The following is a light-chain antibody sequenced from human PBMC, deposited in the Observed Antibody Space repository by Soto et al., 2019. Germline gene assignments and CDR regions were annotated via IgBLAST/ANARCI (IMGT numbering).Light chain of an antibody. CDR2: SNN. CDR1: SSNIGSNN. Sequence: QSVLTQPPSASGTPGQRVTISCSGTSSNIGSNNVNWYHQLPGTAPTLLIYSNNQRPSGVPDRFSGPKSGTSAPLAISGLQSEEEADYYGAALDDMLHVGVFGGGTKLTVL. V-gene: IGLV1-44*01. CDR3: AALDDMLHVGV. J-gene: IGLJ3*02.